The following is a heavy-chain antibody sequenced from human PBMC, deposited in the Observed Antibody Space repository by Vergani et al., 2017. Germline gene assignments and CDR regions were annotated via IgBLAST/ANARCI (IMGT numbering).Heavy chain of an antibody. D-gene: IGHD3-16*01. V-gene: IGHV4-30-2*01. Sequence: QLRLQESGSGLVKPSQTLSLTCDVSGGSVNPAGYSWTWIRRPPGKALEWIGNLFHGRITHYTPSLKSRVTISIGKSKNQVSLTLTSVTAPDTAVYYCAKSASLYPLGGCLDPWGQGTLVTVSS. CDR3: AKSASLYPLGGCLDP. CDR1: GGSVNPAGYS. CDR2: LFHGRIT. J-gene: IGHJ5*02.